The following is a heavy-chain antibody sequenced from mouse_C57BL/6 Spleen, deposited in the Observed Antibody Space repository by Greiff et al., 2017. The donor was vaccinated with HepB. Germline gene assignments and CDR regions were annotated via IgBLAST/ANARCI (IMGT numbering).Heavy chain of an antibody. J-gene: IGHJ3*01. D-gene: IGHD2-4*01. CDR2: IDPENGDT. V-gene: IGHV14-4*01. CDR1: GFNIKDDY. CDR3: TTSYYDYGGFAY. Sequence: VQLQQSGAELVRPGASVKLSCTASGFNIKDDYMHWVKQRPEQGLEWIGWIDPENGDTEYASKFQGKATITADTSSNTAYLQLSSLTSEDTAVYYCTTSYYDYGGFAYWGQGTLVTVSA.